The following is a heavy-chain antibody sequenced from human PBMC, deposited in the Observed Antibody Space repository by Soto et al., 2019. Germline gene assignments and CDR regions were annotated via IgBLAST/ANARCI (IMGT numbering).Heavy chain of an antibody. CDR1: GYTFTSYG. CDR2: INGYTGNT. V-gene: IGHV1-18*01. Sequence: QVQLVQSGAEVKKPGASVKVSCKASGYTFTSYGLSWVRQAPGQGLEWMGWINGYTGNTNYAQKYQGRVTMTTDTSTNTGYLDLWTLISDDTAGYYGAGAWVRGKGGIDVWCQGTTVTVSS. J-gene: IGHJ6*02. CDR3: AGAWVRGKGGIDV. D-gene: IGHD3-16*01.